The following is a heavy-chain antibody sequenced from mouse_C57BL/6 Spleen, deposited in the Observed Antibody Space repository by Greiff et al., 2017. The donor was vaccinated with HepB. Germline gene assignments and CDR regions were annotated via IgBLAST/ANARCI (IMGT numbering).Heavy chain of an antibody. CDR2: IDPSDSNT. CDR1: GYTFTSYW. V-gene: IGHV1-50*01. CDR3: ARSLGRGYAMDY. D-gene: IGHD4-1*01. Sequence: QVQLQQSGAELVKPGASVKLSCKASGYTFTSYWMQWVKQRPGQGLEWIGEIDPSDSNTNYNQKFKGKATLTVDTSSSTAYMQLSSLTSEDSAVYYCARSLGRGYAMDYWGQGTSVTVSS. J-gene: IGHJ4*01.